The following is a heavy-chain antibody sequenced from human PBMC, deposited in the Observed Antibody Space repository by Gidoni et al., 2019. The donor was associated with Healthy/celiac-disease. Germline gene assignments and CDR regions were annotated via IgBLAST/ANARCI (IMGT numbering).Heavy chain of an antibody. J-gene: IGHJ4*02. D-gene: IGHD4-17*01. CDR3: TTDHPGDYGDYPSDY. V-gene: IGHV3-15*01. CDR1: GFTFSNAW. CDR2: IKSKTDGGTT. Sequence: EVQLVESGGGLVTPGGSLRPSCAASGFTFSNAWMSWVRQAPGKGLAWVGRIKSKTDGGTTDYAAPVKGRFTISRDDSKNTLYLQMNSLKTEDTAVYYCTTDHPGDYGDYPSDYWGQGTLVTVSS.